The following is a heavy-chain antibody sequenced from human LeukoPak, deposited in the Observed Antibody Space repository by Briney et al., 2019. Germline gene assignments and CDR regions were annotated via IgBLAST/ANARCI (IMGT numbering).Heavy chain of an antibody. CDR1: GFNFSDYY. CDR3: ARYGMTTRKGGY. J-gene: IGHJ4*02. CDR2: ISPTSTTI. Sequence: PGGSLRLSCAVSGFNFSDYYMARIRQAPGKGLEWVSYISPTSTTIYYAGSVKVRFTISRDNSKNSLFLQMNRLRVEDTAVYYCARYGMTTRKGGYWGQGTLVTVSS. D-gene: IGHD3-10*01. V-gene: IGHV3-11*04.